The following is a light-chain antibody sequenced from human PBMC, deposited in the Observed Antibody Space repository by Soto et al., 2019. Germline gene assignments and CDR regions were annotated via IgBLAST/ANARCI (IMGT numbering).Light chain of an antibody. Sequence: DIQMTQSPSTLSGSVGDRVTITGRASQTISSWLAWYQQKPGKAPNLLIYKASRLESGGPSRFSGSGSDTEFTLTISGLQPGDSATYYCQQYNSYSPTFGQGTKVDIK. CDR3: QQYNSYSPT. V-gene: IGKV1-5*03. CDR2: KAS. CDR1: QTISSW. J-gene: IGKJ1*01.